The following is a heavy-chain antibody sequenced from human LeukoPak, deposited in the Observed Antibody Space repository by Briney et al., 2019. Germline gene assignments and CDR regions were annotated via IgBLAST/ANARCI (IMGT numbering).Heavy chain of an antibody. D-gene: IGHD3-3*01. CDR2: TYYRSKWYN. J-gene: IGHJ4*02. CDR1: GDSVSSNSAA. V-gene: IGHV6-1*01. CDR3: ARDNFEFGSGAHDF. Sequence: SQTLSLTCAISGDSVSSNSAAWNWIRKSPSRGLEWLGRTYYRSKWYNDYAVSVKSRITINPDTSKNQFSLQLNSVTPEDTAVYYCARDNFEFGSGAHDFWGQGTLVTVSS.